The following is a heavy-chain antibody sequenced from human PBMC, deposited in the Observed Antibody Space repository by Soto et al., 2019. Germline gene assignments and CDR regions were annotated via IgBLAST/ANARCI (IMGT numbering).Heavy chain of an antibody. J-gene: IGHJ6*02. D-gene: IGHD2-15*01. CDR3: AIVVGYCSGGSCYLYYYGMDV. V-gene: IGHV1-69*12. CDR2: IIPIFGTA. Sequence: QVQLVQSGAEVKKPGSSVKVSCKASGGTFSSYAISWVRQAPGQGLEWMGGIIPIFGTANYAQKFQGRVTITADESTSTAYLELSSLRSEDTAVYYCAIVVGYCSGGSCYLYYYGMDVWGQGTTVTVSS. CDR1: GGTFSSYA.